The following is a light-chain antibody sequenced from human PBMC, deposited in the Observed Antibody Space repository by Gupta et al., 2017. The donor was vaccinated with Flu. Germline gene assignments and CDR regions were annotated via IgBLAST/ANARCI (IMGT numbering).Light chain of an antibody. CDR3: SSHAGRGTWV. Sequence: APTQPRSVSGSPGPSVTISCTGSSNDVGGSNRVSWYQQRPGKAPKLILYDVTERPAGVPDRFSGSKSGNTASLTISGLQEDEEADYYCSSHAGRGTWVFGTGTTVTVL. J-gene: IGLJ1*01. CDR2: DVT. CDR1: SNDVGGSNR. V-gene: IGLV2-11*01.